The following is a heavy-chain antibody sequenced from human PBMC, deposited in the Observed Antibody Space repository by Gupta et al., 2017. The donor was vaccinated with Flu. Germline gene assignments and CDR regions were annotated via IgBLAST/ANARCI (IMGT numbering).Heavy chain of an antibody. CDR2: LSSSSSYI. D-gene: IGHD2-15*01. Sequence: EAQLVESGGGLVKPGGSLRLSCAASGFNFKTYYITWVRQAPGKGLEWVSSLSSSSSYIYYTDSVRGRFTITRDNAKNSLYLQMNNLRVEDTAVYYCARHFSDMDAFDIWGQGTMVTVSS. V-gene: IGHV3-21*02. J-gene: IGHJ3*02. CDR1: GFNFKTYY. CDR3: ARHFSDMDAFDI.